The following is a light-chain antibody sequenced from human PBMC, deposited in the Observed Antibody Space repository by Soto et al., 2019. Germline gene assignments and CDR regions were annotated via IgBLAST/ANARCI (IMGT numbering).Light chain of an antibody. CDR2: WAT. CDR3: QLYYSNPPALT. J-gene: IGKJ4*01. V-gene: IGKV4-1*01. Sequence: DIVMTQSPDSLAVSLGERATINCKSSQSVFYSSNNKNYLAWYQQKPGQPPKLLIYWATTRESGVPDRFSGSGSGTDFTLTISSLQAEDVAVYYCQLYYSNPPALTFGGGTKVEIK. CDR1: QSVFYSSNNKNY.